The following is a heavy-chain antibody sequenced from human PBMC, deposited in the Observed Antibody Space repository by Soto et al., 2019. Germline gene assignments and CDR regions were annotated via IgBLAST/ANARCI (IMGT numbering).Heavy chain of an antibody. CDR3: AIGMVVVDAPTGEDYYNYYGMDV. D-gene: IGHD2-15*01. V-gene: IGHV1-69*01. J-gene: IGHJ6*02. CDR2: IIHMFGTA. Sequence: QMQLVQSGAEVKKPGSSVKVSCKASGDTFSSYAINWVRQGPGQGLEWMGGIIHMFGTANYAEKFQGRVTITDVESTSTGSVELHSLRSEDTAVYYCAIGMVVVDAPTGEDYYNYYGMDVWGQGTTVTVSS. CDR1: GDTFSSYA.